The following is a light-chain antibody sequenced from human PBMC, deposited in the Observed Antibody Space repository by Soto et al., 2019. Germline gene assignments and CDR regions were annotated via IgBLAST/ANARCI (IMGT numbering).Light chain of an antibody. CDR2: AAS. CDR1: QSISSY. CDR3: LQHNSYPLT. V-gene: IGKV1-17*01. J-gene: IGKJ3*01. Sequence: DIQMTQSPSSLSASVGDRVTITCRASQSISSYLNWYQQKPGKAPKLLIYAASSLQSGVPSRFSGSGSGTEFTLTISSLQSEDFATYYCLQHNSYPLTFGPGTKVDIK.